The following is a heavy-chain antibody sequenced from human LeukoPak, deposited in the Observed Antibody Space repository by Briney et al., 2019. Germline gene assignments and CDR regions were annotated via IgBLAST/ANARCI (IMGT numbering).Heavy chain of an antibody. D-gene: IGHD3-3*01. V-gene: IGHV4-34*01. CDR3: ARRRITIFGVVTQKNWFDP. J-gene: IGHJ5*02. CDR1: GFTLSSYA. CDR2: INHSGST. Sequence: GSLRLSCAASGFTLSSYAMSWVRQPPGKGLEWIGEINHSGSTNYNPSLKSRVTISVDTSRNQFSLKLSSVTAADTAVYYCARRRITIFGVVTQKNWFDPWGQGTLVTVSS.